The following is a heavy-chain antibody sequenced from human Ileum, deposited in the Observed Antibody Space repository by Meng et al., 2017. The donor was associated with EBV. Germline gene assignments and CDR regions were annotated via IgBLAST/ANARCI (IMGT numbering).Heavy chain of an antibody. Sequence: QLQLQESGPGLVKPSAALSLTCTFSGGSISTTIYYWGWIRQAPGRGLEWIGNIYYSGNTIYNPSLKSRVTISVDTSKNQFSLKLNSVTAADTAVYYCARVSQSNVQWLLGDYWGQGTLVTVSS. CDR1: GGSISTTIYY. D-gene: IGHD3-22*01. J-gene: IGHJ4*02. CDR3: ARVSQSNVQWLLGDY. CDR2: IYYSGNT. V-gene: IGHV4-39*07.